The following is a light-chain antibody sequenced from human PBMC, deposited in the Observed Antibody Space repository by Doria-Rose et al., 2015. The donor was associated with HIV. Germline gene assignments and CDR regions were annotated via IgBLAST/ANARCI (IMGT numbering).Light chain of an antibody. J-gene: IGKJ1*01. V-gene: IGKV1-39*01. CDR3: QQSYSTPWT. CDR1: QSISSY. CDR2: AAS. Sequence: DIQMTQSPPSLSASVGDRVTITCRASQSISSYLNWYQQKPVKAPKLLIYAASSLQSGVPSRFSGSGSGTDFTLTISSLQPEDFATYYCQQSYSTPWTFGQGPRWKSN.